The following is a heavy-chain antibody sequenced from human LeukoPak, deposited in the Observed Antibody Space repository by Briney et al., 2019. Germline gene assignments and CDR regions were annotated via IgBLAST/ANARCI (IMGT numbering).Heavy chain of an antibody. CDR2: IKQDGSEK. V-gene: IGHV3-7*01. CDR3: ARNYGSGSYYEGTPDY. J-gene: IGHJ4*02. Sequence: GGSLRLSCAASGFTFSSYWMSWVRQAPGKGLEWVANIKQDGSEKYYADSVKGRFTISRDNSKNTLYLQMNSLRAEDTAVYYCARNYGSGSYYEGTPDYWGQGTLVTVSS. CDR1: GFTFSSYW. D-gene: IGHD3-10*01.